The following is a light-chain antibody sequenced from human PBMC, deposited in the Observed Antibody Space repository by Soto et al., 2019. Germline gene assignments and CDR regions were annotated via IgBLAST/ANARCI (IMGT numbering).Light chain of an antibody. V-gene: IGKV1-5*03. CDR2: RAS. CDR3: QQFKTYSPYT. J-gene: IGKJ2*01. CDR1: QSISAW. Sequence: DIPMTQSPSTLSASVGDRVTITCRASQSISAWLAWYQQKPGKAPRLLIYRASTLQSGVPSRFSGSGSGTEFTLTISSLQPDDFATYYCQQFKTYSPYTFGQGTTLEIK.